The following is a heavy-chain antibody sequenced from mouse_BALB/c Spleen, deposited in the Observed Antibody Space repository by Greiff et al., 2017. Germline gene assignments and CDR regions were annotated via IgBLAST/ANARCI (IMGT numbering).Heavy chain of an antibody. CDR2: IDPANGNT. J-gene: IGHJ4*01. Sequence: DVQLQESGAELVKPGASVKLSCTASGFNIKDTYMHWVKQRPEQGLEWIGRIDPANGNTKYDPKFQGKATITAEPSSNTAYLQLSSLTSEDTAVYYCAPYYGSSYDAMGYWGQGTSVTVSS. CDR3: APYYGSSYDAMGY. V-gene: IGHV14-3*02. D-gene: IGHD1-1*01. CDR1: GFNIKDTY.